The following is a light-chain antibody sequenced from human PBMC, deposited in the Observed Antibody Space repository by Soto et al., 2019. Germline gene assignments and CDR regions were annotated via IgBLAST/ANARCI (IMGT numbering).Light chain of an antibody. CDR3: QQYNDWPRT. CDR2: GAS. Sequence: EIVMTQSPATLSVSPGERATLSCRASQSVNSNLAWYQQKSGQAPRLLIYGASPRATGIPARFSGSGSWTEFTLTISSLQSEDFAVYYCQQYNDWPRTFGQGTKVEIK. CDR1: QSVNSN. J-gene: IGKJ1*01. V-gene: IGKV3-15*01.